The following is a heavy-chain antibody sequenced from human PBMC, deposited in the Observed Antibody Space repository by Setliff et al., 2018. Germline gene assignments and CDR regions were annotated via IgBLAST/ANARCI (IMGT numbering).Heavy chain of an antibody. V-gene: IGHV4-59*01. Sequence: PSETLSLTCTVSGGSISSYYWSWIRQPPGKGLEWIAYIYYSGSTNYNPSLKSRVTISVDTSKNQFSLKLSSVTAADTAVYYCARASYYYDSSGYYGAGAFDIWGQGTMVTVSS. CDR3: ARASYYYDSSGYYGAGAFDI. J-gene: IGHJ3*02. CDR2: IYYSGST. D-gene: IGHD3-22*01. CDR1: GGSISSYY.